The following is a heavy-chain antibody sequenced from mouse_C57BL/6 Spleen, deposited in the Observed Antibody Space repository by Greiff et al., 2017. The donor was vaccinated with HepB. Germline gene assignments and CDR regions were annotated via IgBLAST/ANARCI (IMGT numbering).Heavy chain of an antibody. CDR3: ATHYYGSSPQYFDV. D-gene: IGHD1-1*01. CDR2: INPNYGTT. J-gene: IGHJ1*03. Sequence: QLQESGPELVKPGASVKISCKASGYSFTDYNMNWVKQSNGKSLEWIGVINPNYGTTSYNQKFKGKATLTVDQSSSTAYMQLNSLTSEDSAVYYCATHYYGSSPQYFDVWGTGTTVTVSS. V-gene: IGHV1-39*01. CDR1: GYSFTDYN.